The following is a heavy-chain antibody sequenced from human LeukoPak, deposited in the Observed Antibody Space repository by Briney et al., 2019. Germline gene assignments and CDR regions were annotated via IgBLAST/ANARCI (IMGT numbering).Heavy chain of an antibody. CDR2: IYYSGGT. CDR1: SGSISSFY. Sequence: SETLSLTCSVSSGSISSFYWSWIRQSPGKGLEWIGYIYYSGGTNYNPSLKSRVTMSVDTSKNQFSLNLSSMTAADTATFYCARGYRSGYFDLWGQGILVTVSS. CDR3: ARGYRSGYFDL. D-gene: IGHD5-12*01. V-gene: IGHV4-59*01. J-gene: IGHJ5*02.